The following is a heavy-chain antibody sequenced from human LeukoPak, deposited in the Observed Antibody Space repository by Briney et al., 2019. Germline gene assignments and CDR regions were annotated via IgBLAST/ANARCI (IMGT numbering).Heavy chain of an antibody. D-gene: IGHD6-13*01. Sequence: GGSLRLSCAASGFTFSSYGMHWVRQAPGKGVEWVAVISYDGSNKYYADSVKGRFTISRDNSKNTLYLQMNSLRAEDTAVYYCAKDRYSSSRSGSTDYWGQGTLVTVSS. J-gene: IGHJ4*02. CDR1: GFTFSSYG. V-gene: IGHV3-30*18. CDR2: ISYDGSNK. CDR3: AKDRYSSSRSGSTDY.